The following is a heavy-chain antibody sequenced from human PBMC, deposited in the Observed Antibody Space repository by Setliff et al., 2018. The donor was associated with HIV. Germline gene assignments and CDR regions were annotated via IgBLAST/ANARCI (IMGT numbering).Heavy chain of an antibody. Sequence: SETLSLTCTVSGDSISRDFYYWNWIRQPAGKGLEWIGYIYYSGSTNYNPSLKSRVTISVDTSKNQFSLQLSSVTAADTAVYYCARHSITIVVGVPERDDAFDIWGQGTMVTVSS. J-gene: IGHJ3*02. CDR2: IYYSGST. V-gene: IGHV4-61*10. CDR3: ARHSITIVVGVPERDDAFDI. D-gene: IGHD3-22*01. CDR1: GDSISRDFYY.